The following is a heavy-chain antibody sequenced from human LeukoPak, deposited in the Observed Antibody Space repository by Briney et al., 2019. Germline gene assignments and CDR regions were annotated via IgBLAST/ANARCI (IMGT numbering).Heavy chain of an antibody. CDR3: ARHSCSSTSCRSNWFDP. CDR2: IYYSGST. Sequence: SETLSLTCTVSGYSISSGYYWGWTRQPPGQGLERIGSIYYSGSTYYNPSLKSRVTISVDTSKNQFSLKLSSVTAADTAVYYCARHSCSSTSCRSNWFDPWGQGTLVTVSS. D-gene: IGHD2-2*01. CDR1: GYSISSGYY. V-gene: IGHV4-38-2*02. J-gene: IGHJ5*02.